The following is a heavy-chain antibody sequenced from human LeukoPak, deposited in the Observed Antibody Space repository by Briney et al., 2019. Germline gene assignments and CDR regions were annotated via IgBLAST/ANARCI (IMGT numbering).Heavy chain of an antibody. CDR2: IYYSGST. CDR3: ARGIAAAGGTAFDY. CDR1: GGPISPYF. V-gene: IGHV4-59*01. Sequence: SETLSLTCTAPGGPISPYFWTWIRQPPGKGLDWMGYIYYSGSTDYNPSLKSRVTILVDTSKNQFSLKLSSVTAADTAVYYCARGIAAAGGTAFDYWGQGALVTVSS. J-gene: IGHJ4*02. D-gene: IGHD6-13*01.